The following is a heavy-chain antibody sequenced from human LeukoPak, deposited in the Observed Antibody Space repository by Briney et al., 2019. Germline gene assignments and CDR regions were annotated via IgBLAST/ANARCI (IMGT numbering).Heavy chain of an antibody. CDR2: IYHSGST. CDR3: ARGVTMVRGVIMVYFDY. CDR1: GVSISSGGYA. D-gene: IGHD3-10*01. Sequence: PSETLSLTCAVSGVSISSGGYAWRWLRQPPGKGLEGIVYIYHSGSTYYHPSLKSQFTITVDRSKTQFSLKLSSVTAADTAVYYCARGVTMVRGVIMVYFDYWGQGTLVTVSS. V-gene: IGHV4-30-2*01. J-gene: IGHJ4*02.